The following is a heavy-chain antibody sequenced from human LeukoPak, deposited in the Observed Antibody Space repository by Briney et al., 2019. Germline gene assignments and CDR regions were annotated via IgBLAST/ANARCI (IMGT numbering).Heavy chain of an antibody. J-gene: IGHJ4*02. CDR2: IKQDGSEK. Sequence: GGSLRLSWAASGFTFSSYWMSWVRQAPGKGLECGANIKQDGSEKYYVDSVRGRFTISRDNANNSLYLQMNSLRAEATALYYCAKPEYPVEMYTFFDDWGQGTLVTVSS. CDR1: GFTFSSYW. D-gene: IGHD5-24*01. CDR3: AKPEYPVEMYTFFDD. V-gene: IGHV3-7*03.